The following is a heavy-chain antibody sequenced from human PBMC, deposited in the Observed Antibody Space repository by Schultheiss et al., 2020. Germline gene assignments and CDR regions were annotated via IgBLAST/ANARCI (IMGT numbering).Heavy chain of an antibody. D-gene: IGHD3-22*01. Sequence: GESLKISCKGSGYSFTSYWIGWVRQMPGKGLEWMGIIYPGDSDTRYSPSFQGQVTISADKSISTAYLQWSSLKASDTAMYYCARQVDYYDSSGSACYFDYWGQGTLV. V-gene: IGHV5-51*01. CDR2: IYPGDSDT. J-gene: IGHJ4*02. CDR3: ARQVDYYDSSGSACYFDY. CDR1: GYSFTSYW.